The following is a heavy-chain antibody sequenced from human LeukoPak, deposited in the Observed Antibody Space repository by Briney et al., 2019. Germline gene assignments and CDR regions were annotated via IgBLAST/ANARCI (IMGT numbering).Heavy chain of an antibody. CDR2: ISWNSGSI. CDR1: GFTFDDYA. CDR3: ARGGLDYYYYYMDV. J-gene: IGHJ6*03. Sequence: PGRSLRLSCAASGFTFDDYAMHWVRQAPGKGLEWVSGISWNSGSIGYADSVKGRFTISRDNAKNSLYLQMGSLRAEDMAVYYCARGGLDYYYYYMDVWGKGTTVTVSS. V-gene: IGHV3-9*03.